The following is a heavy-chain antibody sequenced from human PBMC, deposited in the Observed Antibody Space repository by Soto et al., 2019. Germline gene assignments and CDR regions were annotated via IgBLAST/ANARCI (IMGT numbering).Heavy chain of an antibody. J-gene: IGHJ6*02. D-gene: IGHD2-21*01. CDR3: ATTQSSATFKTYFYDMHV. CDR2: MYRDEETT. Sequence: GESLRLPCKDSGHSLTNYWIFCVRQMPGKXLVWMEAMYRDEETTRKTTASQRRVTISAEKSSTTAQLQRGSLKASHTAIYYSATTQSSATFKTYFYDMHVWRQGTTVPVS. CDR1: GHSLTNYW. V-gene: IGHV5-51*01.